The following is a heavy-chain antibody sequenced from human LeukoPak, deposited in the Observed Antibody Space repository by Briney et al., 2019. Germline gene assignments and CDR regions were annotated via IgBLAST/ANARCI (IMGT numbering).Heavy chain of an antibody. CDR1: GXSVSSNSAA. CDR2: TFYRSKWNY. V-gene: IGHV6-1*01. J-gene: IGHJ6*02. Sequence: PSQTLSLTCAISGXSVSSNSAAWNWIRQSPSRGLEWLGRTFYRSKWNYDYAESVNGRITIKPDTSKGQFSLQLNSVTPEDTAVYYCARGRPSYYAMDVWGQGTTVTVS. CDR3: ARGRPSYYAMDV.